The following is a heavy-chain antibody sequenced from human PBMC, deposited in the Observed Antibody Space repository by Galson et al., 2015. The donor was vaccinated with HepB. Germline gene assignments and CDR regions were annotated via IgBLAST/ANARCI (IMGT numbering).Heavy chain of an antibody. Sequence: SVKVSCKASGYTFTSYYMHWVRQAPGQGLEWMGIINPSGGSTSYAQKFQGRVTMTRDTSTSTVYMELSSLRSEDTAVYYCAREGGVVPAAISQFDYWGQGTLVTVSS. CDR3: AREGGVVPAAISQFDY. D-gene: IGHD2-2*02. V-gene: IGHV1-46*03. CDR2: INPSGGST. CDR1: GYTFTSYY. J-gene: IGHJ4*02.